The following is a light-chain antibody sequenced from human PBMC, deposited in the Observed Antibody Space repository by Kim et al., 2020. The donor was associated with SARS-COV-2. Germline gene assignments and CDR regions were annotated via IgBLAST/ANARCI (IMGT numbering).Light chain of an antibody. Sequence: ASVGDRVTITCRASQSISSYLNWYQQKPGKAPKLLIYAASSLQSGVPSRFSGSGSGTDFTLTISSLQPEDFATYFCQQSYSNPRTFGQGTKVEIK. CDR1: QSISSY. CDR2: AAS. J-gene: IGKJ1*01. CDR3: QQSYSNPRT. V-gene: IGKV1-39*01.